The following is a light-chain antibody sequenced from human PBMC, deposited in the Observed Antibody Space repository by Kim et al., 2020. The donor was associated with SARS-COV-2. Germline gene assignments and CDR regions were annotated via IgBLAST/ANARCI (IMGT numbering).Light chain of an antibody. CDR2: QDD. CDR3: QTWDSHTFV. Sequence: VSPGQTVSITCSGDKLGDKYAYWYQQKPGQSPVLVIYQDDKRPSAIPERFSGSNSGDTATLTISGTQPMDEGDYYCQTWDSHTFVFGGGTEVTVL. CDR1: KLGDKY. J-gene: IGLJ1*01. V-gene: IGLV3-1*01.